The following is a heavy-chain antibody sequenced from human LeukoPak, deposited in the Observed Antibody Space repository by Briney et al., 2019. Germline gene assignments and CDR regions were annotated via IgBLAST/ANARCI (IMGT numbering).Heavy chain of an antibody. CDR1: GGSFSGYY. CDR2: INHSGST. CDR3: ASRTAAGLYYFDY. J-gene: IGHJ4*02. V-gene: IGHV4-34*01. D-gene: IGHD6-13*01. Sequence: PSETLSLTCAVYGGSFSGYYWSWLRQPPGKGLERIGEINHSGSTNYNPSLKSRVTISVDTSKNQFSLKLSSVTAADTAVYYCASRTAAGLYYFDYWGQGTLVTVSS.